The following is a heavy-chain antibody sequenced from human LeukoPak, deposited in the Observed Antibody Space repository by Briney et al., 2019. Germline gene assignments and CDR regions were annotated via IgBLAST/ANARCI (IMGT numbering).Heavy chain of an antibody. CDR3: ARASLGGYCSSTSCYTIDY. V-gene: IGHV4-59*01. D-gene: IGHD2-2*02. CDR1: GGSISSYY. CDR2: IYYSGST. J-gene: IGHJ4*02. Sequence: PETLSLTCTVSGGSISSYYWSWIRQPPGKGLEWIGYIYYSGSTNYNPSLKSRVTISVDTSKNQFSLKLSSVTAADTAVYYCARASLGGYCSSTSCYTIDYWGQGTLVTVSS.